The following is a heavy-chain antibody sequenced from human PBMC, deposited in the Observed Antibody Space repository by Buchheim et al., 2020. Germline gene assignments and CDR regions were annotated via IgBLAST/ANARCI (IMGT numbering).Heavy chain of an antibody. V-gene: IGHV3-30-3*01. CDR1: GFTFSSYA. CDR2: VSYDGSNK. Sequence: QVQLVESGGGVVQPGRSLRLSCAASGFTFSSYAMHWVRQAPGKGLEWVAVVSYDGSNKYYADSVKGRFTISRDNSKTTLYLQMNSLRAEDTAVYYCARALQYYYDSSGYEFDYWGQGTL. CDR3: ARALQYYYDSSGYEFDY. D-gene: IGHD3-22*01. J-gene: IGHJ4*02.